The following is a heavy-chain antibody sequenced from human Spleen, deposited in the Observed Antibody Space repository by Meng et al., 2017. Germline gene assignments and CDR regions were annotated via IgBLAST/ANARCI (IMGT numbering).Heavy chain of an antibody. CDR3: ARGPRITVAGRWFDP. J-gene: IGHJ5*02. D-gene: IGHD6-19*01. V-gene: IGHV4-34*01. CDR1: GGSISGYY. CDR2: INHSGRT. Sequence: QVQLKQWGAGLLKPSETLSLTCAVYGGSISGYYWSWIRQPPGKGLEWIGEINHSGRTDYNPSLKSRVTISVDTSKNQFSLKLSSVTAADTAVYYCARGPRITVAGRWFDPWGQGTLVTVSS.